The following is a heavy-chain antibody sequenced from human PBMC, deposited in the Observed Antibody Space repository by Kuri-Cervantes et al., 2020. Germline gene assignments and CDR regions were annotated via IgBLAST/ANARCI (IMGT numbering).Heavy chain of an antibody. Sequence: ASVKVSCKVSGYTLTELSMHWVRQAPGKGLEWMGGFDPEDGETIYAQKFQGRVTITRDTSASTAYMELSSLRSEDTAVYYCASWRTNFDYWGQRTLVTVSS. J-gene: IGHJ4*02. CDR2: FDPEDGET. CDR1: GYTLTELS. D-gene: IGHD1-14*01. CDR3: ASWRTNFDY. V-gene: IGHV1-24*01.